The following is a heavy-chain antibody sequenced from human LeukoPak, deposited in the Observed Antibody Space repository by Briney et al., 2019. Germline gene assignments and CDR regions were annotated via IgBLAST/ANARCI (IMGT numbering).Heavy chain of an antibody. J-gene: IGHJ4*02. Sequence: PGGSLRLSCAASGFTFSDYYMSWIRQAPGKGLEWVSYISSSGSTIYYADSVKGRFTISRDNTKNSLYLQMNSLRAEDTAVYYCAREYDSGYSFDYWGQGTLVTVSS. V-gene: IGHV3-11*01. CDR1: GFTFSDYY. D-gene: IGHD3-22*01. CDR3: AREYDSGYSFDY. CDR2: ISSSGSTI.